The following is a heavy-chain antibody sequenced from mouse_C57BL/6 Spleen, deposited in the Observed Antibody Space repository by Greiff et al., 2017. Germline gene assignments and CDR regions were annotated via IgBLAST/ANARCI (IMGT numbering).Heavy chain of an antibody. D-gene: IGHD1-1*01. CDR1: GFTFSDYG. CDR2: ISSGSSTI. CDR3: ARPTVVAHWYFDV. J-gene: IGHJ1*03. V-gene: IGHV5-17*01. Sequence: EVKLVESGGGLVKPGGSLKLSCAASGFTFSDYGMHWVRQAPEKGLEWVAYISSGSSTIYSADTVKGRFTISRDNAKTTLFLQMTSLRSEDTAMYYCARPTVVAHWYFDVWGTGTTVTVSS.